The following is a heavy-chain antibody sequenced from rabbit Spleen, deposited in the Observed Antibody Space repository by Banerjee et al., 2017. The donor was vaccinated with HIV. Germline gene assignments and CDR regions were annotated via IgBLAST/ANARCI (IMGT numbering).Heavy chain of an antibody. CDR3: ARMAGPSAYLWPYYFNL. CDR1: GFSFSNKAV. Sequence: EQLLESGGGLVKPEGSLKLSCTASGFSFSNKAVMCWVRQAPGKGLEWIACIYTGSSGSTYYASWARGRFTISETLSTTVTLQMTSLTVSDTATYFCARMAGPSAYLWPYYFNLWGPGPWSPS. D-gene: IGHD1-1*01. J-gene: IGHJ4*01. V-gene: IGHV1S45*01. CDR2: IYTGSSGST.